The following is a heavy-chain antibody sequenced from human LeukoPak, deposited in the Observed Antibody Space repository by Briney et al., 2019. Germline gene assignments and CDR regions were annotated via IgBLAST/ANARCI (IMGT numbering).Heavy chain of an antibody. V-gene: IGHV1-2*02. CDR1: GYTFTGYY. J-gene: IGHJ3*02. D-gene: IGHD5-18*01. CDR2: INPNSGGT. Sequence: GASVKVSCKASGYTFTGYYMHWVRQAPGQGLEWMGWINPNSGGTNYAQKFQGRVTMTRDTSISTAYMELSRLRSDDTAVYYCARTNTASLLGAFDIWGQGTMVTVSS. CDR3: ARTNTASLLGAFDI.